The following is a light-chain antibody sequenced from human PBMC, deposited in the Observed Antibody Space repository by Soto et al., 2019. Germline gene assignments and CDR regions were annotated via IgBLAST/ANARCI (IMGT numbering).Light chain of an antibody. CDR2: DES. J-gene: IGKJ4*01. CDR1: QSVSSN. V-gene: IGKV3-15*01. CDR3: QHRSNWLA. Sequence: EIVMTQCPGTLSGSPGERGTLWCRASQSVSSNLAWYQQKPGQSPSLLISDESTRATGIPARFSGSGSGTEFTLTISSLQSEDFAVYYCQHRSNWLAFGGGTKVDIK.